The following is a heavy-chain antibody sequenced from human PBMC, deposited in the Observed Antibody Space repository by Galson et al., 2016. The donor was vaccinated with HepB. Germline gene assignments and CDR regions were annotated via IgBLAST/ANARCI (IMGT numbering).Heavy chain of an antibody. J-gene: IGHJ5*02. CDR3: AKCSNNEYVRGWCHRFDP. V-gene: IGHV3-23*01. CDR1: GFTFSNYA. D-gene: IGHD6-19*01. Sequence: SLRLSCAASGFTFSNYAMNWVRQAPGKGLEWVSSIRSGGGSTSYADSVRGRFTISRDDSKNSLSLQMNSLRAEDTAIYYCAKCSNNEYVRGWCHRFDPWGQGTLVIVSS. CDR2: IRSGGGST.